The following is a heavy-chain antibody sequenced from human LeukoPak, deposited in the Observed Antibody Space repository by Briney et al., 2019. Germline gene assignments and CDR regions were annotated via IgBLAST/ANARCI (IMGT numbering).Heavy chain of an antibody. V-gene: IGHV3-23*01. Sequence: PGGSLRLSCAASGFTMSHYGVSWVRRAPGKGLEWISGIRSAVETTHYADSVKGRFIISRDNSKNALSLQLNSLRPEDTALYYCAKHFCTGLDCSLFDSWGQGTLVTVSS. CDR1: GFTMSHYG. D-gene: IGHD3/OR15-3a*01. J-gene: IGHJ4*02. CDR2: IRSAVETT. CDR3: AKHFCTGLDCSLFDS.